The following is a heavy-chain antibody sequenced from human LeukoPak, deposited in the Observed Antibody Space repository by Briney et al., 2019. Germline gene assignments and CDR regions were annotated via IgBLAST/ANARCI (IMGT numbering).Heavy chain of an antibody. CDR2: INPNSGGT. V-gene: IGHV1-2*02. CDR1: GYTFTGYY. J-gene: IGHJ6*03. Sequence: ASVKVSCKASGYTFTGYYMHWVRQAPGQGLEWMGWINPNSGGTNYAQKFQGRVTMTRDTSISTAYMELSSLRSEDTAVYYCARGGATSYYYYYMDVWGKGTTVTVSS. D-gene: IGHD1-26*01. CDR3: ARGGATSYYYYYMDV.